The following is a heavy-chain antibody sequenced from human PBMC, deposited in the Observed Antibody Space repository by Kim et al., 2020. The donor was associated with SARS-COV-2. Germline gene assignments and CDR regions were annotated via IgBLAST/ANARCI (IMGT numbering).Heavy chain of an antibody. Sequence: SETLSLTCTVSGGSISSYYWSWIRQPPGKGLEWIGYIYYSGSTNYNPSLKSRVTISVDTSKNQFSLKLSSVTAADTAVYYCARVWGHPGSSWAFTGFDYWGQGTLVTVSS. D-gene: IGHD6-13*01. J-gene: IGHJ4*02. CDR1: GGSISSYY. CDR2: IYYSGST. CDR3: ARVWGHPGSSWAFTGFDY. V-gene: IGHV4-59*13.